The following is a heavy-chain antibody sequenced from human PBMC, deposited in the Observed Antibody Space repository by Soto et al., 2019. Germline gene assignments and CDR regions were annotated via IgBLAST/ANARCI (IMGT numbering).Heavy chain of an antibody. CDR2: IHVSGST. J-gene: IGHJ6*02. Sequence: SETLSLTCTVSGGSVSSGSYQWTWIRQPPGKGLEWIGYIHVSGSTNDNPSLKGRVTMSIDTSKNQFSLKLSSVTAAGTAVYYCARDGHGMDVWGQGTKVTVSS. V-gene: IGHV4-61*01. CDR1: GGSVSSGSYQ. CDR3: ARDGHGMDV.